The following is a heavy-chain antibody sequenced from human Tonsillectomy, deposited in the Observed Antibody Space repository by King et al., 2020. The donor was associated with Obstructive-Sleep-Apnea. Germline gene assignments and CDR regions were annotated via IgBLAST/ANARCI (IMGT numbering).Heavy chain of an antibody. CDR3: ARDPGDGYNPGDFDY. Sequence: VQLVESGGGVVQPGRSLRLSCAASGFTFSSYAMHWVRQAPGKGLEWVAVISYDGSNKYYADSVKGRFTISRDNSKNTLYLQMNSLRAEDTAVYYCARDPGDGYNPGDFDYWGQGTLVTVSS. CDR2: ISYDGSNK. CDR1: GFTFSSYA. J-gene: IGHJ4*02. D-gene: IGHD5-24*01. V-gene: IGHV3-30*04.